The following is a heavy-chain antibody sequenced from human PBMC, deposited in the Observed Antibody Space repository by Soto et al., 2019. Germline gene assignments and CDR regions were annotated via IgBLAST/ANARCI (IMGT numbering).Heavy chain of an antibody. CDR3: ARDVWPYYFDY. CDR2: ICYSGST. V-gene: IGHV4-31*03. Sequence: QVQLQESGPGLVRSSQTLSLTCTVSGGSISSGGYHWNWIRQHPGKGLEWIGNICYSGSTYYNPSLKSRVTISIDTSKNQFSLKLSSVTAADTAVYYCARDVWPYYFDYWGQGTLVTVSS. D-gene: IGHD2-21*01. CDR1: GGSISSGGYH. J-gene: IGHJ4*02.